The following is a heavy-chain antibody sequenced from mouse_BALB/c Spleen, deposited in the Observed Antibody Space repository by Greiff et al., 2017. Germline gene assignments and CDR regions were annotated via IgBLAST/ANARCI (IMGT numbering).Heavy chain of an antibody. CDR3: ARELRPYAMDY. D-gene: IGHD1-2*01. Sequence: VQLQQTGPELVKPGASVKISCKASGYSFTDYIMLWVKQSHGKSLEWIGNINPYYGSTSYNLKFKGKATLTVDKSSSTAYMQLNSLTSEDSAVYYCARELRPYAMDYWGQGTSVTVSS. V-gene: IGHV1-39*01. CDR2: INPYYGST. CDR1: GYSFTDYI. J-gene: IGHJ4*01.